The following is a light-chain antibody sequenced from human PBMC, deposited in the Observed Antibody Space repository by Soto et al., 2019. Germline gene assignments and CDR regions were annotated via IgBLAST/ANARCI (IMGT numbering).Light chain of an antibody. CDR1: QSINNW. CDR3: QQYHSYRT. J-gene: IGKJ1*01. V-gene: IGKV1-5*01. CDR2: DVS. Sequence: DIQMTQSPSTLSASVGDRVTITCRASQSINNWLAWYQQKPGEAPNLLIYDVSSLESGVPSRFSGCGSGTEFTLTISSLQPDDFATYFCQQYHSYRTFGQGTKLEIK.